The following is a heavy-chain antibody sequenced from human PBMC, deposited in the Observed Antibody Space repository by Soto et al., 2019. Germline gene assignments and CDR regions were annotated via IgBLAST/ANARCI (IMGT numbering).Heavy chain of an antibody. V-gene: IGHV1-69*05. Sequence: QVQLVQSGAEVKKPGSSVKVSCKASGGTFSSYVINWVRQAPGEGLEWMGGIIPIFGTTNYAQKFQGRATXTXDXXTRPAYMDLSGLRSEDTAVYYGARGGVVVDLRVKYDYGLDAWGQGTTVTVSS. CDR3: ARGGVVVDLRVKYDYGLDA. J-gene: IGHJ6*02. CDR1: GGTFSSYV. D-gene: IGHD2-15*01. CDR2: IIPIFGTT.